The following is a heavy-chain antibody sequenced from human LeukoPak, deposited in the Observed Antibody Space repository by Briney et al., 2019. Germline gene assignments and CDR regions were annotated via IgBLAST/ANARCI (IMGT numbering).Heavy chain of an antibody. CDR2: ISYDGSNQ. V-gene: IGHV3-30*18. CDR1: GFTFSSYG. Sequence: GGSLRLSCAVSGFTFSSYGMHWVRQAPDKGLEWVAVISYDGSNQYYADSVKGRFTISRDNSKNTLYLQMNSLRAEDTAVYYCAKDVLVWSGRYYYGMDVWGQGTTVAVSS. J-gene: IGHJ6*02. D-gene: IGHD3-3*01. CDR3: AKDVLVWSGRYYYGMDV.